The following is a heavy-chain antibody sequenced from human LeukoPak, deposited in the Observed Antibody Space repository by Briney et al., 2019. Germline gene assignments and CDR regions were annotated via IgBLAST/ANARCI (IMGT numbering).Heavy chain of an antibody. D-gene: IGHD3-16*02. CDR1: GGSFSGYY. CDR3: ARGAGSDVITPGDNWFDP. J-gene: IGHJ5*02. Sequence: SETLSLTCAVYGGSFSGYYWSWIRQPPGKGLEWIGEINHSGGTNYNPSLKSRVAISVDTSKNQFSLKLSSVTAADTAVYYCARGAGSDVITPGDNWFDPWGQGTLVTVSS. V-gene: IGHV4-34*01. CDR2: INHSGGT.